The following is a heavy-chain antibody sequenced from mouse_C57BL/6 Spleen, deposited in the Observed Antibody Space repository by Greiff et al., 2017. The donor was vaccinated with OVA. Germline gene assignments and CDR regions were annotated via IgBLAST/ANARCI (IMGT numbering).Heavy chain of an antibody. CDR3: ERGDYGNFDY. CDR1: GYTFTDYY. Sequence: QVQLKESGAELVRPGASVKLSCKASGYTFTDYYINWVKQRPGQGLEWIARIYPGSGNTYYNEKFKGKATLTAEKSSSTAHRQLSSLTSEDAAVYFGERGDYGNFDYWGQGTTLTVSS. V-gene: IGHV1-76*01. CDR2: IYPGSGNT. J-gene: IGHJ2*01. D-gene: IGHD2-1*01.